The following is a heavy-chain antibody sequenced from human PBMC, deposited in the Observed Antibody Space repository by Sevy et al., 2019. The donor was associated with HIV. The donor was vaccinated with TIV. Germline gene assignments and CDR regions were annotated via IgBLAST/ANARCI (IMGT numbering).Heavy chain of an antibody. CDR3: AGENAWGRGYS. CDR1: GGSITSLY. V-gene: IGHV4-59*08. J-gene: IGHJ4*02. D-gene: IGHD1-26*01. Sequence: SETLSLTCTVSGGSITSLYWNWIRQPPGKGLEWIANIYYNGQINYNPSLKSRVTLSPDTSKNQFSRRLSSVTAADTAMYYCAGENAWGRGYSWGQGTLVTVSS. CDR2: IYYNGQI.